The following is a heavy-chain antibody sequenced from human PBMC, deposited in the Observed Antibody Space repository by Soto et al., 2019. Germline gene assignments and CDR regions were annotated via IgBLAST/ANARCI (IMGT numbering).Heavy chain of an antibody. V-gene: IGHV4-61*08. J-gene: IGHJ6*02. Sequence: SETLSLTCTVSVDSFSSGGYYWRWIRQPPGKGLEWIGYIYSSGSANYNPSLKSRVTISRDTSKNQISLKVASVTAADTAGYYCARGFSSVSMDAWGQGTTVTVSS. CDR1: VDSFSSGGYY. CDR3: ARGFSSVSMDA. D-gene: IGHD6-19*01. CDR2: IYSSGSA.